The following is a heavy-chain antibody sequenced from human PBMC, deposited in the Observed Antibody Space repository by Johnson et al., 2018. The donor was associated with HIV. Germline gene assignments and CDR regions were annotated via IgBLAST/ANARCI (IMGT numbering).Heavy chain of an antibody. J-gene: IGHJ3*02. CDR1: GFTFSNAW. CDR3: TTGSSGSNAFDI. Sequence: VQLVESGGGLVKPGGSLRLSCAASGFTFSNAWMSWVRQAPGKGLEWVGRIKSKTDGGTTDYAAPVQGRFTISRADSKNTLYLQMNSLKTEDTAVYYCTTGSSGSNAFDIWGQGTMVTVSS. D-gene: IGHD3-22*01. CDR2: IKSKTDGGTT. V-gene: IGHV3-15*01.